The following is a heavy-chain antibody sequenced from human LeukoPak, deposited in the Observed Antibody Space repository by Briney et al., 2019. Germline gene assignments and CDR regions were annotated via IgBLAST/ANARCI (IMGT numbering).Heavy chain of an antibody. D-gene: IGHD4-23*01. Sequence: GGSLRLSCAASGFTVSSSNYMNWVRQAPGKGLQWVSYISSSGTTTLYADSVKGRFTISRDNAKNSLYLQMNSLRAEDTAVYYCARFSVVTGCDYWGQGALVTVSS. CDR1: GFTVSSSNY. V-gene: IGHV3-48*03. CDR2: ISSSGTTT. CDR3: ARFSVVTGCDY. J-gene: IGHJ4*02.